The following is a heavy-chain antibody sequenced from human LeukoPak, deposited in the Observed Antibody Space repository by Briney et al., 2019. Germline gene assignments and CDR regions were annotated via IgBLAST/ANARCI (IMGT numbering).Heavy chain of an antibody. Sequence: KASETLSLTCTVSGGSISSYYWSWIRQPAGKGLEWIGRIYTRGSTNYNPSLKSRVTMSVDTSKNQSSLKLSSVTAADTAVYYRARDSFTPLFFQHWGQGTLVTVSS. CDR1: GGSISSYY. CDR3: ARDSFTPLFFQH. D-gene: IGHD2-15*01. V-gene: IGHV4-4*07. CDR2: IYTRGST. J-gene: IGHJ1*01.